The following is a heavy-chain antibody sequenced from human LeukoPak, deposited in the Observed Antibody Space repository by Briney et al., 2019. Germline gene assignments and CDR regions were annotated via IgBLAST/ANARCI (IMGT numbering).Heavy chain of an antibody. CDR1: GFTFSSYW. J-gene: IGHJ4*02. CDR3: ARKRYCSSTSCYGLSDY. Sequence: PGGSLRLSCAASGFTFSSYWMSWVRQAPGKGLEWVANIKQDGSEKYYVDSVKGRFTISRDNAKNSLYLQMNSLRAEDTAVYYCARKRYCSSTSCYGLSDYWGQGTLVTVSS. D-gene: IGHD2-2*01. CDR2: IKQDGSEK. V-gene: IGHV3-7*01.